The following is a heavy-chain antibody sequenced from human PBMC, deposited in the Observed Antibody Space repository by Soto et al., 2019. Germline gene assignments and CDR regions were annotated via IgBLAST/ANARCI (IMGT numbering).Heavy chain of an antibody. Sequence: PGGSLRLSCAASGFTFSSYAMSWVRQAPGKGLEWVSTISGSGGSTYYADSVKGRFTISRDNSKSTLFLHMNSLRPDDSAVYNCAKLSQASSRTLDYWGQGALVTVSS. CDR3: AKLSQASSRTLDY. CDR1: GFTFSSYA. V-gene: IGHV3-23*01. D-gene: IGHD2-15*01. CDR2: ISGSGGST. J-gene: IGHJ4*02.